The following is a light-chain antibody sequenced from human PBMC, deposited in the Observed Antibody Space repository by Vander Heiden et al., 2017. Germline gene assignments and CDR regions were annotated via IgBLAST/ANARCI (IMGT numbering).Light chain of an antibody. J-gene: IGLJ2*01. Sequence: QSALTQPPSASGSPGQSVTIPCTGTSSALGGDYYLTWYQQQPGQAPRPLISKTTKRPSGVPDRFSASKSGSTASLTVSGLQAEDEADYYCRSYEGSDTVLFGGGTKLTVL. V-gene: IGLV2-8*01. CDR3: RSYEGSDTVL. CDR1: SSALGGDYY. CDR2: KTT.